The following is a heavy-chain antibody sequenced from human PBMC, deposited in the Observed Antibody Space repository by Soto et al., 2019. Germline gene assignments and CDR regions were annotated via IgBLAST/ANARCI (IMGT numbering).Heavy chain of an antibody. CDR3: ARGGMSTMVYFDY. V-gene: IGHV4-31*03. CDR1: GGSISSGGYY. J-gene: IGHJ4*02. CDR2: IYYSGST. Sequence: PSETLSLTCTVSGGSISSGGYYWSWIRQHPGKGLEWIGYIYYSGSTYYNPSLKSRVTISVDTSKNQFSLKLSSVTAADTAVYYCARGGMSTMVYFDYWGQGTLVTVSS. D-gene: IGHD3-10*01.